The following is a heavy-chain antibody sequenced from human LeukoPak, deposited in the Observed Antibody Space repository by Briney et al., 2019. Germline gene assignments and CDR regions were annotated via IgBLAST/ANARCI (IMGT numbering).Heavy chain of an antibody. J-gene: IGHJ4*02. V-gene: IGHV4-61*02. CDR1: GGSISSGSYY. CDR2: IYTSGST. Sequence: SETLSLTCTVSGGSISSGSYYWSWIRQPAGKGLEWIGRIYTSGSTNYNPSLKSRVTISVDTSKNQFSLKLSSVTAADTAVYYCARGPAYYGSGSFDYWGQGTLVTVSS. CDR3: ARGPAYYGSGSFDY. D-gene: IGHD3-10*01.